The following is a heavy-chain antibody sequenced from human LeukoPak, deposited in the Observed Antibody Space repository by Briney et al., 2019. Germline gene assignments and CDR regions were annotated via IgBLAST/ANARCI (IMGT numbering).Heavy chain of an antibody. J-gene: IGHJ6*02. Sequence: GSSVKVSCKASGGTFSSYAISWVRQAPGQGLEWMGGIIPIFGTANYAQKFQGRVTITADESTSTAYMELSSLRSEDTAVYYCARAALNYDFWSGYSIRQGMDVWGQGTTVTVSS. V-gene: IGHV1-69*01. CDR2: IIPIFGTA. CDR1: GGTFSSYA. CDR3: ARAALNYDFWSGYSIRQGMDV. D-gene: IGHD3-3*01.